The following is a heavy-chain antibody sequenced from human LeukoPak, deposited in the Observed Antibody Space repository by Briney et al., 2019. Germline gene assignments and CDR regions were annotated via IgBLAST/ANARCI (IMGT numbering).Heavy chain of an antibody. D-gene: IGHD2-15*01. CDR2: INHSGST. Sequence: SETLSLTCGVYGGSFSGYYWSWIRQPPGKGQEWIGEINHSGSTNYNPSLKSRVTISVDTSKNQFSLKLSSVTASVTAVYYCARGPPGCSGGSCYPGAYFDYWGQGTLVTVSS. CDR1: GGSFSGYY. J-gene: IGHJ4*02. V-gene: IGHV4-34*01. CDR3: ARGPPGCSGGSCYPGAYFDY.